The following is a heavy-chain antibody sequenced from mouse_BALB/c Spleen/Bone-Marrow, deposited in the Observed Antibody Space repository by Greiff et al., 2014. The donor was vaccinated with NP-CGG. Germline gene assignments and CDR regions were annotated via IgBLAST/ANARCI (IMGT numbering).Heavy chain of an antibody. D-gene: IGHD1-1*01. Sequence: EVKLVESGGGLVQPGGSLKLSCAASGFTFSSYSMSWVRQTPDKRLELVATINSNGGSTYYPDSVKGRFTISRDNAKNTLYLQMSSLKSEDTAMYYCARERYYGNGRIFEYWGQGTTLTVSS. J-gene: IGHJ2*01. CDR2: INSNGGST. CDR1: GFTFSSYS. V-gene: IGHV5-6-3*01. CDR3: ARERYYGNGRIFEY.